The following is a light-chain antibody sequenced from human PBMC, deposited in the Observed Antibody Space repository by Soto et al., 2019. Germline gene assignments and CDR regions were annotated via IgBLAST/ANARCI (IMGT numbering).Light chain of an antibody. CDR1: QSVTSF. J-gene: IGKJ4*01. CDR2: DVS. Sequence: EIVLTQSPVTLSLSPGERATLSCRASQSVTSFLAWYQQKPGQAPRLLIYDVSNRATGIPARFSGSGSGTDFTLTISSLEPADFAVYYCQQRSNWPLTFGGGTKVEIK. V-gene: IGKV3-11*01. CDR3: QQRSNWPLT.